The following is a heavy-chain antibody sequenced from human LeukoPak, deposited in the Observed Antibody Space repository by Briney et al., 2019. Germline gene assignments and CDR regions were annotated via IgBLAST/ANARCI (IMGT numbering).Heavy chain of an antibody. CDR1: GFTFSSYS. Sequence: GGSLRLSCAASGFTFSSYSMNWVRQAPGKGLEWVSSISSSSSYIYYADSVKGRFTISRDNAKNSLYLQMNSLRAEDTAVYYCGRDDYGWGMGGFAPGGREPLVTVPS. V-gene: IGHV3-21*01. J-gene: IGHJ5*02. CDR3: GRDDYGWGMGGFAP. CDR2: ISSSSSYI. D-gene: IGHD3-16*01.